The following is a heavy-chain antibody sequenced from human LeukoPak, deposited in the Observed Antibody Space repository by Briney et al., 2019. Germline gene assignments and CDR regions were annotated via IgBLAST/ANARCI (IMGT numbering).Heavy chain of an antibody. D-gene: IGHD2-8*01. Sequence: SETLSLICTVSGGSIRSYYWSWIRQPPGKGLEWIGYLYYSGSTNYNPSLKSRVTISVDTSKNQFSLQLNSVTPEDTAVYYCARRLTATKYYFDYWGQGTLVTVSS. CDR1: GGSIRSYY. CDR3: ARRLTATKYYFDY. V-gene: IGHV4-59*12. CDR2: LYYSGST. J-gene: IGHJ4*02.